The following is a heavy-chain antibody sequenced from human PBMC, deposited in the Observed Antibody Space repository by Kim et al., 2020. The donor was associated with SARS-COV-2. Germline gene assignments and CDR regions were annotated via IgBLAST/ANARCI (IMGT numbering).Heavy chain of an antibody. CDR3: ARGQYYYDSSGYPLDAFDI. V-gene: IGHV3-74*01. Sequence: GGSLRLSCAASGFTFSSYWMHWVRQAPGKGLVWVSRINSDGSSTSYADSVKGRFTISRDNAKNTLYLQMNSLRAEDTAVYYCARGQYYYDSSGYPLDAFDIWGQGTMVTVSS. D-gene: IGHD3-22*01. J-gene: IGHJ3*02. CDR2: INSDGSST. CDR1: GFTFSSYW.